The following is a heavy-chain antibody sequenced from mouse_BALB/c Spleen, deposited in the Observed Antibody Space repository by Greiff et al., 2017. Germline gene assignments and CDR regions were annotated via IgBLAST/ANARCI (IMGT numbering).Heavy chain of an antibody. Sequence: EVKLMESGPGLVKPSQSLSLTCSVTGYSITSGYYWNWIRQFPGNKLEWMGYISYDGSNNYNPSLKNRISITRDTSKNQFFLKLNSVTTEDTATYYCAIYYYGSSYRAWFAYWGQGTLVTVSA. D-gene: IGHD1-1*01. J-gene: IGHJ3*01. CDR2: ISYDGSN. CDR1: GYSITSGYY. V-gene: IGHV3-6*02. CDR3: AIYYYGSSYRAWFAY.